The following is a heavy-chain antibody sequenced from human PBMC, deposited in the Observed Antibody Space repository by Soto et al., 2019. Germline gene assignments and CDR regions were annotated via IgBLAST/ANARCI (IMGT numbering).Heavy chain of an antibody. V-gene: IGHV3-48*03. Sequence: GGSLRLSCAASGFTFSSYEMNWVRQAPGKGLEWVSYISSSGSTIYYADSVKGRFTISRDNAKNSLYLQMNSLRAEDTAVYYCARFGSYSVTYAFDIWGQGTMVTVSS. D-gene: IGHD1-26*01. CDR2: ISSSGSTI. CDR3: ARFGSYSVTYAFDI. J-gene: IGHJ3*02. CDR1: GFTFSSYE.